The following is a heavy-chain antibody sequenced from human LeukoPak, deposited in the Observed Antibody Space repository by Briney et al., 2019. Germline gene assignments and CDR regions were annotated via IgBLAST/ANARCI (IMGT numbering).Heavy chain of an antibody. CDR3: ARAALFGVVTYYYMDV. CDR2: IYSGGST. Sequence: GGSLRLSCAASGFTVSSNYMSWVRQAPGKGLEWVSVIYSGGSTYYADSVKGRFTISRDNSKNTLYLQMNSLRAEDTAVYYCARAALFGVVTYYYMDVWGKGTTVTVSS. D-gene: IGHD3-3*01. J-gene: IGHJ6*03. V-gene: IGHV3-66*02. CDR1: GFTVSSNY.